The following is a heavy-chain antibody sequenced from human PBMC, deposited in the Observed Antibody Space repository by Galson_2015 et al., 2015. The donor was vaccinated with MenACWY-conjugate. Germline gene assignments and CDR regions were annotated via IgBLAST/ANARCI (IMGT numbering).Heavy chain of an antibody. J-gene: IGHJ6*02. CDR2: ISSSSSTI. D-gene: IGHD6-13*01. V-gene: IGHV3-48*04. Sequence: SLRLSCAASGFTFSSYSMNWVRQAPGKGLEWVSYISSSSSTIYYADSVKGRFTISRDNAKSSLYLQMNSLRAEDTAVYYCARDQQQPAEEEFYYYYGMDVWGQGTTVTVSS. CDR3: ARDQQQPAEEEFYYYYGMDV. CDR1: GFTFSSYS.